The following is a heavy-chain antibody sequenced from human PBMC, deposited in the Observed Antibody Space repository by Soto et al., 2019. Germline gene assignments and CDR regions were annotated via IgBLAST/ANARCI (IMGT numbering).Heavy chain of an antibody. CDR1: GFTFSSYG. CDR2: ISYDGGLQ. V-gene: IGHV3-30*03. CDR3: VSDRGYGHASVPYS. D-gene: IGHD2-15*01. Sequence: QAQLVESGGGVVQPGRSLRLSCAASGFTFSSYGMHWVRQAPGTGLEWVAVISYDGGLQHYADSVKGRFTISRDNSKKIVLLKMKSLRDEDTAVYYCVSDRGYGHASVPYSWGQGTLVSVSS. J-gene: IGHJ4*02.